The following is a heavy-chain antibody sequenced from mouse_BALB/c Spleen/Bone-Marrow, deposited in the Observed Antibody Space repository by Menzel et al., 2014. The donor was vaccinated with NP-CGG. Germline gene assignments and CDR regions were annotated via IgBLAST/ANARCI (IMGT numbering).Heavy chain of an antibody. CDR1: GDSITSGY. V-gene: IGHV3-8*02. D-gene: IGHD1-2*01. CDR2: ITYSGNT. Sequence: EVKLVESGPSLVKPSQTLSLPCSVTGDSITSGYWNWIRKFPGNKLEYMGYITYSGNTYYNPSLISRISITRDTSKSQYYLQLNSVTTEDTATYYCTRDYYGPWGQDTTLTVSS. CDR3: TRDYYGP. J-gene: IGHJ2*01.